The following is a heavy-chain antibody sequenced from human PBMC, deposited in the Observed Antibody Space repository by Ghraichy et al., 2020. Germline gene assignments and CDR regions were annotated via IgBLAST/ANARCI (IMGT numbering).Heavy chain of an antibody. D-gene: IGHD2-8*01. Sequence: LEWVTVISYDGSNKYYADSVKGRFTISRDNSKNTLYLQMNSLRAEDTAVYYCARETLIFPDYWVQGTLVTV. J-gene: IGHJ4*02. CDR3: ARETLIFPDY. CDR2: ISYDGSNK. V-gene: IGHV3-30*04.